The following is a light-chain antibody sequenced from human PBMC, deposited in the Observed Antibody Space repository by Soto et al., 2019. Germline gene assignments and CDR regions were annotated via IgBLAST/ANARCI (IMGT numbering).Light chain of an antibody. CDR2: WAS. CDR3: QQDYDVHQN. CDR1: QSILYSPNNKNY. Sequence: DIVMTQSPDSLAVSLGERATINCKSSQSILYSPNNKNYLAWYQQKPGQPPKLLIYWASTRESGVPDRFSVSGSVTDFTLTVSSLQAEDVAVYYCQQDYDVHQNFGQGTKVEIK. V-gene: IGKV4-1*01. J-gene: IGKJ1*01.